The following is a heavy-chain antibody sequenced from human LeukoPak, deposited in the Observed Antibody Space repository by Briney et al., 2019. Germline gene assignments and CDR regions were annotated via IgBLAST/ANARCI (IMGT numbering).Heavy chain of an antibody. D-gene: IGHD1-26*01. J-gene: IGHJ4*02. Sequence: GSLRLSCAASGFTFSSYGMHWVRQAPGKGLEWVAVISYDGSNKYYADSVKGRFTISRDNSKNTLYLQMNSLRAEDTAVYYCAKDSPVATRWGQGTLVTVSS. CDR2: ISYDGSNK. CDR1: GFTFSSYG. CDR3: AKDSPVATR. V-gene: IGHV3-30*18.